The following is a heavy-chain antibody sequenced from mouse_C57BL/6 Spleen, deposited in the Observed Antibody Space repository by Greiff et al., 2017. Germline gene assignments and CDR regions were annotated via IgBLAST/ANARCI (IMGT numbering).Heavy chain of an antibody. CDR2: ISSGGSYT. CDR3: ARQNGSSDYFDY. D-gene: IGHD1-1*01. J-gene: IGHJ2*01. V-gene: IGHV5-6*01. CDR1: GFTFSSYG. Sequence: EVQRVESGGDLVKPGGSLKLSCAASGFTFSSYGMSWVRQTPDKRLEWVATISSGGSYTYYPDSVKGRFTIARDNAKNTLYLQMSSLKSEDTAMYYCARQNGSSDYFDYWGQGTTLTVSS.